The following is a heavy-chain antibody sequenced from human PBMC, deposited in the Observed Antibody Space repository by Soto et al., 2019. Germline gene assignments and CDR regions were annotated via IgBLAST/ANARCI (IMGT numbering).Heavy chain of an antibody. CDR1: GGTFSSYT. Sequence: QVQLVQSGAEVKKPGSSVKVSCKASGGTFSSYTISWVRQAPGQGLEWMGKIIPILGTANYAQKFQGRVTITADKSTGTAYMEMSSLRSEDTAVYYCARDFHYDLSGEANHWGQGTLVTVSS. J-gene: IGHJ5*02. D-gene: IGHD3-10*02. V-gene: IGHV1-69*08. CDR3: ARDFHYDLSGEANH. CDR2: IIPILGTA.